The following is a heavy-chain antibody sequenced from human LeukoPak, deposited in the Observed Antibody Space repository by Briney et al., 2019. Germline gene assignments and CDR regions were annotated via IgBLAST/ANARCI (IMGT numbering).Heavy chain of an antibody. D-gene: IGHD6-19*01. CDR3: AKDQAWSSGLDY. CDR1: GFTFSSYT. V-gene: IGHV3-23*01. CDR2: VSGSGGNI. Sequence: GGSLRLSCAASGFTFSSYTMSWVRQAPGKGLEWVSGVSGSGGNIHYADSVKGRFTISRDNSKNTLYLQMNSLRAEDTAVYYCAKDQAWSSGLDYWGQGTLVTVSS. J-gene: IGHJ4*02.